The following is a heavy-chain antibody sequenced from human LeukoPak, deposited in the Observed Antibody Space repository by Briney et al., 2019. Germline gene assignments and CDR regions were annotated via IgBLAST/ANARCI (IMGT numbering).Heavy chain of an antibody. CDR3: AKTGTEDGYNIYFDH. CDR2: ISGSGGGT. J-gene: IGHJ4*02. V-gene: IGHV3-23*01. Sequence: PGGSLRLSCVASGFMFSDYAMSWVRQAPGKGLEWVSLISGSGGGTYYADSVKGRFNIFRDNSKNTQDLQMNSLRAEDTAVYYCAKTGTEDGYNIYFDHWGQGTLVTVSS. D-gene: IGHD5-24*01. CDR1: GFMFSDYA.